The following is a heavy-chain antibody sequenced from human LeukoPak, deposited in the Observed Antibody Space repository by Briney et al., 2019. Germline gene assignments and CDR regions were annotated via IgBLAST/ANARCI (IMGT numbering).Heavy chain of an antibody. D-gene: IGHD2-2*02. CDR1: GYTFTSYG. V-gene: IGHV1-18*01. J-gene: IGHJ5*02. CDR3: ARRGLTNEDTYCNSTGCYIASGDWFDP. Sequence: ASVKVSCKASGYTFTSYGISWVRQAPGQGLAWMGWINPYNGNTNYAQNLQGRVTMTTHTSTSTAYMELRSLRSDDTAVYYCARRGLTNEDTYCNSTGCYIASGDWFDPWGQGTLVTVSS. CDR2: INPYNGNT.